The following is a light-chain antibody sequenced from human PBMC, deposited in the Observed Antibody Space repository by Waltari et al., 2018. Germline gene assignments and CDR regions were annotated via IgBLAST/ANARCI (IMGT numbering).Light chain of an antibody. Sequence: IVMTQSPATLSVSPGERATLSCRASQSVSSNLAWYQQKPGQAPRLLIYDASTRATGIPARFSGSGSGTEFTLTITSMQSEDFAAYYCQQYNNWPRTFGQGTKVEIK. CDR3: QQYNNWPRT. V-gene: IGKV3-15*01. J-gene: IGKJ1*01. CDR2: DAS. CDR1: QSVSSN.